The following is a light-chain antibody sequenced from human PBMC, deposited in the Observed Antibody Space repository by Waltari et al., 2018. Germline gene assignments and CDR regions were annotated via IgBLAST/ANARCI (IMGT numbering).Light chain of an antibody. Sequence: DIQMTQSPSSVSASVGDRVTITCRASHDLFSFLAWYEQRPGKAPKLLIQSASTLQPGVPSRFSGSGSGTDFTRTITSLQPDDFATYYCQQAKSFPVTFGGGTTVEIK. CDR2: SAS. J-gene: IGKJ4*01. V-gene: IGKV1-12*01. CDR3: QQAKSFPVT. CDR1: HDLFSF.